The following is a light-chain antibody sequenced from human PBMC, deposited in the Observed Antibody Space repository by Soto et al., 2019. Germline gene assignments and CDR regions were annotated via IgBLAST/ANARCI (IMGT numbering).Light chain of an antibody. CDR2: AAS. CDR3: QQSFSTPYI. J-gene: IGKJ2*01. CDR1: QSVNDY. V-gene: IGKV1-39*01. Sequence: DFQVTQSPSSLSASVGDRVTITCRASQSVNDYLHWYQQRPGKAPRLLIYAASTLHSGVPSRFSGSGFGTDFSLTITSLQPEDFATYYCQQSFSTPYIFGQGTKLEIK.